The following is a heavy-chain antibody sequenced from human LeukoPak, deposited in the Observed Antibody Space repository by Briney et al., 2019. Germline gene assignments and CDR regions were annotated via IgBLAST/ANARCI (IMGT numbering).Heavy chain of an antibody. Sequence: PGGSLRLSCAASGFTFNSYTMSWVRQAPGKGLEWVSTISYSGANTYYADSVKGRFTISRDNSKNMLYVQMNSLRAEDTAVYFCARAGGYGLIDYWGQGTMVTVSS. V-gene: IGHV3-23*01. CDR2: ISYSGANT. CDR1: GFTFNSYT. CDR3: ARAGGYGLIDY. D-gene: IGHD5-18*01. J-gene: IGHJ4*02.